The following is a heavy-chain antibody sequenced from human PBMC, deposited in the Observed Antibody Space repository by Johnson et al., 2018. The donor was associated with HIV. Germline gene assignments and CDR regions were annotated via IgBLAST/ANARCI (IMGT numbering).Heavy chain of an antibody. D-gene: IGHD4-17*01. CDR2: ISYDGSNK. CDR1: GFPFSSYA. Sequence: QVQLVESGGGVVQPGRSLRLSCVVSGFPFSSYAMHWVRQAPGKGLEWVAVISYDGSNKYYADSVKGRFTISRDNSKNTLYLQMNSLRAEDTAVYYCTTGTTVPTWDWGQGTMVTVSS. CDR3: TTGTTVPTWD. V-gene: IGHV3-30-3*01. J-gene: IGHJ3*01.